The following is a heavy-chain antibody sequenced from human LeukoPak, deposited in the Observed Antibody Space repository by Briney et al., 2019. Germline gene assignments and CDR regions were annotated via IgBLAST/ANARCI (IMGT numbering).Heavy chain of an antibody. V-gene: IGHV1-69*01. CDR1: GGTFSSSA. D-gene: IGHD6-6*01. CDR2: IIPIFGTA. CDR3: ARAIIAARLVYFDY. Sequence: ASVKLSCKASGGTFSSSAISWVRQAPGQGLEWMGGIIPIFGTANYAQKFQGRVTITADESTSTAYMELSSLRSEDTAVYYCARAIIAARLVYFDYWGQGTLVTVSS. J-gene: IGHJ4*02.